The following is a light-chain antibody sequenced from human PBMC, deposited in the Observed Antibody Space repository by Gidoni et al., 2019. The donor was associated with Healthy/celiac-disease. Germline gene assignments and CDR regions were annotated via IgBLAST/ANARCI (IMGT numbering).Light chain of an antibody. CDR1: ISSY. Sequence: ISSYLASYQQKPGKAPTLLIYAASTLQSGVPSRFSGSGSGTELTLTTSSLHPEDFATYSWKQLKSYPRTFAQGTKVEI. CDR2: AAS. V-gene: IGKV1-9*01. J-gene: IGKJ1*01. CDR3: KQLKSYPRT.